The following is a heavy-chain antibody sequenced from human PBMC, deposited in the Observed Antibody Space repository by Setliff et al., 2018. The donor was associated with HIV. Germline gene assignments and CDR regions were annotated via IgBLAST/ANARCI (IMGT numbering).Heavy chain of an antibody. J-gene: IGHJ4*02. Sequence: GGSLRLSCEASGFTFSSYGMHWVRQAPGKGLEWVAFIRYDGSNKYYADSVKGRFTISRDNSKNTLYLQMNSLRAEDTAVYYCAKDRGYCSSTSCYALDYWGQGTLVTVSS. D-gene: IGHD2-2*01. V-gene: IGHV3-30*02. CDR1: GFTFSSYG. CDR3: AKDRGYCSSTSCYALDY. CDR2: IRYDGSNK.